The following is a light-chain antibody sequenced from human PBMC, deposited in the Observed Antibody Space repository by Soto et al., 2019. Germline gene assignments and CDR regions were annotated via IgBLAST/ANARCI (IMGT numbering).Light chain of an antibody. CDR2: AAS. V-gene: IGKV1-39*01. CDR3: QQSYGTPRT. Sequence: DIQMTQSPSSLSASVGDRVTITCRASQSISSYLNWYQQKPGKAPKLLIYAASSLQSGVTSRFSGSGSGTDFTLTISSLQPEDFATYYCQQSYGTPRTFDQGTKVDNK. J-gene: IGKJ1*01. CDR1: QSISSY.